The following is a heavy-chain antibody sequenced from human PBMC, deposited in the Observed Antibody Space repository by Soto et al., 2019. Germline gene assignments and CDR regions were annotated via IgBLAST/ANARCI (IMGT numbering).Heavy chain of an antibody. V-gene: IGHV4-30-4*01. CDR1: GGSISSGDYY. CDR2: IYYSGNT. CDR3: ATSGLPFYFDY. D-gene: IGHD3-3*01. Sequence: QVQLQESGPGLVKPSQTLSLTCTVSGGSISSGDYYWNWIRQPPGKGLEWIGYIYYSGNTYYNPSLKSRVTLPVDTSKNQFSLNLSSVTAADTAVYYCATSGLPFYFDYWSQGTLVTVSS. J-gene: IGHJ4*02.